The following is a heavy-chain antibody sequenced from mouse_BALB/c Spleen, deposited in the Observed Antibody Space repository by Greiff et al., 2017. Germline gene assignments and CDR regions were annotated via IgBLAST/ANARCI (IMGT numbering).Heavy chain of an antibody. CDR1: GYTFTDYN. J-gene: IGHJ4*01. CDR3: ARRNYYLYAMDY. V-gene: IGHV1-18*01. CDR2: INPNNGGT. Sequence: EVKLVESGPELVKPGASVKIPCKASGYTFTDYNMDWVKQSHGKSLEWIGDINPNNGGTIYNQKFKGKATLTVDKSSSTAYMELRSLTSEDTAVYYCARRNYYLYAMDYWGQGTSVTVSS. D-gene: IGHD1-1*01.